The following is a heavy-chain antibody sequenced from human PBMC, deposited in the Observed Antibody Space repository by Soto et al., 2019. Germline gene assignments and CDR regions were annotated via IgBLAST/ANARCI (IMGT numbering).Heavy chain of an antibody. D-gene: IGHD5-12*01. CDR3: ARDLSRWLRGFGY. Sequence: AAVKVSCKASGYTFTGYYMHWVRQAPGQGLEWMGLINPNSGGTNYAQKFQGRVTMTRDTSISTAYMELSRLRSDDTAVYYCARDLSRWLRGFGYWGQGTLVTVSS. J-gene: IGHJ4*02. CDR2: INPNSGGT. V-gene: IGHV1-2*02. CDR1: GYTFTGYY.